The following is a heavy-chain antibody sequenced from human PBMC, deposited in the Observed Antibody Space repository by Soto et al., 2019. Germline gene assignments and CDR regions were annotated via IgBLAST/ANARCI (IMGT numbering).Heavy chain of an antibody. Sequence: SETLSLTCTVSGGSISSSSYYWGWIRQPPGKGLEWIGSIYYSGSTYYNPSLKSRVTISVDTSKNQFSLKLSSVTAADTAVYYCARRLGAYGATNWFDPWGQGTLVTVSS. CDR1: GGSISSSSYY. J-gene: IGHJ5*02. V-gene: IGHV4-39*01. CDR3: ARRLGAYGATNWFDP. D-gene: IGHD4-17*01. CDR2: IYYSGST.